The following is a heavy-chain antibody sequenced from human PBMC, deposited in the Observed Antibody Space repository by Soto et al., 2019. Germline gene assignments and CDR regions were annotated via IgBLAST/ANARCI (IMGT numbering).Heavy chain of an antibody. CDR2: ISGSGGST. V-gene: IGHV3-23*01. CDR1: GFTFSSYA. D-gene: IGHD6-13*01. CDR3: AKDGYSSSWYYFDY. J-gene: IGHJ4*02. Sequence: TGGSLRLSCAAPGFTFSSYAMSWVRQAPGKGLEWVSAISGSGGSTYYADSVKGRFTISRDNSKNTQYLQMNSLRAEDTAVYYCAKDGYSSSWYYFDYWGQGTLVTVSS.